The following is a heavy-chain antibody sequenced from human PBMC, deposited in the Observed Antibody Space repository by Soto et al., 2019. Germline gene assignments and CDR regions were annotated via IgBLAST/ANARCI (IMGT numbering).Heavy chain of an antibody. CDR1: GGSFRGYY. CDR3: TSGPQNGTNFLWFYYFGIDV. CDR2: VNHDGRT. Sequence: QVQLQQWGAGLLKPSETLSLSCAVYGGSFRGYYWSWIRQSPGKGLEWIGEVNHDGRTNYNPSLKSRVTMSIDTSKNQFSLELRSVTAADTAVYYCTSGPQNGTNFLWFYYFGIDVWGQGTTVTVSS. J-gene: IGHJ6*02. D-gene: IGHD2-21*01. V-gene: IGHV4-34*02.